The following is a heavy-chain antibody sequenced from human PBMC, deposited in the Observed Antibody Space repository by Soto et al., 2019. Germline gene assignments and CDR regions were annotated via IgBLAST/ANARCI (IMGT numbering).Heavy chain of an antibody. Sequence: EVQLLESGGGLVQPGGSLRLSCAASGFTFSSYAMSWVRQAPGKGLEWVSIINGTDGSTYYADSVKGRFTISRDNSKNTLYLQMSSLRADDTALYYCAKGYCSTTSCPYYYFYGMDVGGRGTTVTVSS. J-gene: IGHJ6*02. D-gene: IGHD2-2*01. V-gene: IGHV3-23*01. CDR3: AKGYCSTTSCPYYYFYGMDV. CDR2: INGTDGST. CDR1: GFTFSSYA.